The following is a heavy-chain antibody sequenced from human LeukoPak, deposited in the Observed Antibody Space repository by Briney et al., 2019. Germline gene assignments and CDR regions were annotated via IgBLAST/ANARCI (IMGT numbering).Heavy chain of an antibody. CDR2: NRSKANSYAT. Sequence: PGGSLRLSCAASGFTFSGSAMHWVRQASGKGLEWVGRNRSKANSYATAYAASVKGRFTISRDDSKNTAYLQMNSLKTEDTAVYYCTVPTVTTYYYYYMDVWGKGTTVTVSS. J-gene: IGHJ6*03. D-gene: IGHD4-11*01. V-gene: IGHV3-73*01. CDR1: GFTFSGSA. CDR3: TVPTVTTYYYYYMDV.